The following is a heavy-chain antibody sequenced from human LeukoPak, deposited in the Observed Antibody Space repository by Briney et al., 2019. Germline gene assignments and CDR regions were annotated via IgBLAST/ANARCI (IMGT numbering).Heavy chain of an antibody. CDR3: ARSAEHCNNGVCFTDYYMDV. V-gene: IGHV1-2*02. CDR2: INPNTGGT. J-gene: IGHJ6*03. CDR1: GYSFTGYY. Sequence: GASVKVSCKASGYSFTGYYMHWVRQAPGQGLEWVGCINPNTGGTHYAQKFRGRVTMTRDTSISTAFMELSSLTSDDTAIYFCARSAEHCNNGVCFTDYYMDVWGKGTTVTVSS. D-gene: IGHD2-8*01.